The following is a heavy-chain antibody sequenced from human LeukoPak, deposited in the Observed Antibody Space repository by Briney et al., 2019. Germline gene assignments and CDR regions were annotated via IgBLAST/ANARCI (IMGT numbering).Heavy chain of an antibody. Sequence: GGSLRLSCAASGFTFSSYAMSWVRQAPGKGLEWVSAISGSGGSTYYADSVKGRFTISRDDSKNTLCLQMNSLRAEDTAVYYCAKTITGRGYYMDVWGKGTTVTVSS. CDR1: GFTFSSYA. J-gene: IGHJ6*03. CDR2: ISGSGGST. CDR3: AKTITGRGYYMDV. V-gene: IGHV3-23*01. D-gene: IGHD1-20*01.